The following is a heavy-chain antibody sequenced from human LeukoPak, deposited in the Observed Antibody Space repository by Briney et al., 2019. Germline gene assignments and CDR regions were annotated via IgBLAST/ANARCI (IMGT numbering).Heavy chain of an antibody. CDR1: GFTVSSNS. V-gene: IGHV3-53*01. Sequence: PGGSLRLSCTVSGFTVSSNSMSWVRQAPGKGLEWVSFIFSSTHYSDSVKGRFTISRDNSKNTLYLQMNSLRAEDTAVYYCAMPIVATTEDSDYWGQGTLVTVSS. D-gene: IGHD5-12*01. CDR3: AMPIVATTEDSDY. CDR2: IFSST. J-gene: IGHJ4*02.